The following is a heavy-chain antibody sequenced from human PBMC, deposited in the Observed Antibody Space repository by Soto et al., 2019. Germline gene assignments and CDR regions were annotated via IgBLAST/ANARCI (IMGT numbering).Heavy chain of an antibody. D-gene: IGHD3-10*01. CDR1: GGSISSGGYY. CDR3: ARGPNYYGSGSYYNRRYYFDY. CDR2: IYYSGST. Sequence: QVQLQESGPGLVKPSQTLSLTCTVSGGSISSGGYYWSWIRQHPGKGLEWIGYIYYSGSTYYNPSLKSRVTISVDTSKNQFSLKLSSVTAADTAVYYCARGPNYYGSGSYYNRRYYFDYWGQGTLVTVSS. V-gene: IGHV4-31*03. J-gene: IGHJ4*02.